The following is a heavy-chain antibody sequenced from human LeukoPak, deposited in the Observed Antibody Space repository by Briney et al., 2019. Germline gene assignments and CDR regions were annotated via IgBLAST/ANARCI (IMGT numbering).Heavy chain of an antibody. CDR3: AKLAARDY. CDR1: GFTFSSYG. J-gene: IGHJ4*02. Sequence: PGGSLRLSCAASGFTFSSYGMHWVRQAPGKGLEWVAVISYGGSNKYYADSVKGRFTISRDNSKNTLYLQMNSLRAEDTAVYYCAKLAARDYWGQGTLVTVSS. D-gene: IGHD6-6*01. V-gene: IGHV3-30*18. CDR2: ISYGGSNK.